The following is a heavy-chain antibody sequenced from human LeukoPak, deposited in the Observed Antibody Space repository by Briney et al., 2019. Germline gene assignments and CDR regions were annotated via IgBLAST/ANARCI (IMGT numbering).Heavy chain of an antibody. CDR1: RGSLSDYF. V-gene: IGHV4-59*01. D-gene: IGHD3-3*01. Sequence: SETLSLTCTVSRGSLSDYFWTWMRQSPGKGLEWIGHITYSADTNYNPSLKSRVTISVDTSTRQFSLKLSSVTTADTAVYYCARARSVDVPAGLLHDSWGQGTLVTVSS. J-gene: IGHJ4*02. CDR3: ARARSVDVPAGLLHDS. CDR2: ITYSADT.